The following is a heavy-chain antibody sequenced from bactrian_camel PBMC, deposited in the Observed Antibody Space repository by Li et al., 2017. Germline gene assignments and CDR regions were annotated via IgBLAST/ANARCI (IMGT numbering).Heavy chain of an antibody. D-gene: IGHD6*01. CDR1: GYISSRHC. CDR3: ATVNGDSWSGYNY. Sequence: VQLVESGGGSVQAGGSLRLSCTHSGYISSRHCMGWFRQAPGKEREGVASIDSERRTLFADSVKGRFTISKDNAKNTLYLQMNSLTPEDTAVYYCATVNGDSWSGYNYWGQGTQVTVS. J-gene: IGHJ4*01. CDR2: IDSERRT. V-gene: IGHV3S53*01.